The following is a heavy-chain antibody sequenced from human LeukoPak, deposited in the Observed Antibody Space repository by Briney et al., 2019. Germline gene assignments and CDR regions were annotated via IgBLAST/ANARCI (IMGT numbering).Heavy chain of an antibody. CDR1: GGSISN. CDR3: ARYCTSTSCFLKHVFDS. J-gene: IGHJ4*02. CDR2: IYYSGTT. Sequence: SETLSLTCTVSGGSISNWGWIRQPPGKGLEWIGSIYYSGTTYYNPSLKSRVTISADTSKNQFSLELSSVTAADTAVYYCARYCTSTSCFLKHVFDSWGQGTLVTVFS. D-gene: IGHD2-2*01. V-gene: IGHV4-39*01.